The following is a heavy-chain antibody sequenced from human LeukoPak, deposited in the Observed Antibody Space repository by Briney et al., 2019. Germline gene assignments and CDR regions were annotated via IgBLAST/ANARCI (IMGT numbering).Heavy chain of an antibody. CDR2: ISGSGSSA. Sequence: GGSLRLSCEISGFTFNRFAMNWVRQAPGQGLEWISIISGSGSSAYYADSVKGRFIVSRDNFKNTVNLEMSSLRVEDTAVYYCVPEGFDIWGQGKMVTVSS. J-gene: IGHJ3*02. CDR1: GFTFNRFA. V-gene: IGHV3-23*01. CDR3: VPEGFDI.